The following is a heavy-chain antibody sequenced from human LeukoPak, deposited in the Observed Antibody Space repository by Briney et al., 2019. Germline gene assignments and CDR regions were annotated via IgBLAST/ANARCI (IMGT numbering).Heavy chain of an antibody. J-gene: IGHJ4*02. Sequence: ASVKVSCKASGYTFTGYYMHWVRQAPGQGLEWVGWINPNSGGTNYAQKFQGRVTMTRDTSISTAYMELSRLRSDDTAVYYCARMNREGIQPPFDYWGQGTLVTVSS. CDR3: ARMNREGIQPPFDY. CDR1: GYTFTGYY. CDR2: INPNSGGT. D-gene: IGHD5-18*01. V-gene: IGHV1-2*02.